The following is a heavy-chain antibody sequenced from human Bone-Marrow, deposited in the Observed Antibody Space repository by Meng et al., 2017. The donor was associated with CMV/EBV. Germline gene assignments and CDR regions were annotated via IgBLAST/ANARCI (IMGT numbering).Heavy chain of an antibody. CDR2: INPTSGHT. CDR1: FPAYY. CDR3: ARDNAVTTANLLDY. V-gene: IGHV1-2*02. D-gene: IGHD4-17*01. Sequence: FPAYYVLWVPQPPGRGLECMGWINPTSGHTNSAQKFQGSVTMTGDTSISTVYMDLSRLRSDDTAIYCCARDNAVTTANLLDYWGQGTLVTVSS. J-gene: IGHJ4*02.